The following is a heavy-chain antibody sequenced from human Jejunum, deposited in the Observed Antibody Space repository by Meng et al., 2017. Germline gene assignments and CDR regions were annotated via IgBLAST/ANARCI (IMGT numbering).Heavy chain of an antibody. CDR1: GYSISSGYY. V-gene: IGHV4-38-2*02. CDR2: IYHSGNT. Sequence: SETLSLTCTVSGYSISSGYYWGWIRQPPGKGLEWIGSIYHSGNTYYSPSLKSRVTLSVDTSKNQFSLKLSSVTAADTAVYYCAYLPYCSTSTCYHGWFDPWGQGTLVTVSS. CDR3: AYLPYCSTSTCYHGWFDP. J-gene: IGHJ5*02. D-gene: IGHD2-2*01.